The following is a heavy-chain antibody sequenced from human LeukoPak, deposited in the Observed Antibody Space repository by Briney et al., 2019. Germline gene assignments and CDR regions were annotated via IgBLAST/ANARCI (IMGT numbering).Heavy chain of an antibody. J-gene: IGHJ4*02. CDR3: ARGRDYGGYEDY. Sequence: SETLSLTCTVSGGSISGFYWSWIRQPAGKGLEWIGRIYTSGTTNYNPSLKSRVIMSVDTSKNQFSLKLSSVTAADTAAYYCARGRDYGGYEDYWGQGTLVTVSS. V-gene: IGHV4-4*07. CDR1: GGSISGFY. D-gene: IGHD4-17*01. CDR2: IYTSGTT.